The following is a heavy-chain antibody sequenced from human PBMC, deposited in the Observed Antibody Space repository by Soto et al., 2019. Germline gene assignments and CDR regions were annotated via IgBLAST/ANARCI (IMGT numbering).Heavy chain of an antibody. J-gene: IGHJ6*02. Sequence: TSEPQSLTCTISGDSIHNHCWNWIRQPPGKGLEWIGYISYSGSTSYNPSLQSRVTISSDTSKNQFSLQLSSVTAADTAVYYCARARQRDTGRGLDVCGQGTPVTVSS. V-gene: IGHV4-59*11. D-gene: IGHD5-18*01. CDR2: ISYSGST. CDR3: ARARQRDTGRGLDV. CDR1: GDSIHNHC.